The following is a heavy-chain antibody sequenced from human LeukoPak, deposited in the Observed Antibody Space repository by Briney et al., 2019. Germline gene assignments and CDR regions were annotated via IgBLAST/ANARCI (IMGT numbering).Heavy chain of an antibody. V-gene: IGHV3-48*01. CDR2: IDTSSTTI. D-gene: IGHD6-19*01. Sequence: PGGSLRLSCAASGFTFSSYTMNWVRQPPGRGLEWVSNIDTSSTTIYYADSVKGRFTISRDNSKNTLYLQMNSLRAEDTAVYYCARSWAAVAGTQFDYWGQGTLVTVSS. CDR3: ARSWAAVAGTQFDY. CDR1: GFTFSSYT. J-gene: IGHJ4*02.